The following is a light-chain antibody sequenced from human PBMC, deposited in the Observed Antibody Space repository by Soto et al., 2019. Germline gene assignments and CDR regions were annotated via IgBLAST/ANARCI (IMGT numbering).Light chain of an antibody. V-gene: IGLV2-23*01. CDR2: EGT. CDR3: CSYATSGVV. J-gene: IGLJ2*01. CDR1: SSDVGSDNF. Sequence: QSVLTQPASVSGSPGQAITISCTGNSSDVGSDNFVSWYLQHPGKAPQLMIYEGTKRPSGVSNRFSGSRSGNTASLTISGLQAEDEANYYCCSYATSGVVFGGGTKLTVL.